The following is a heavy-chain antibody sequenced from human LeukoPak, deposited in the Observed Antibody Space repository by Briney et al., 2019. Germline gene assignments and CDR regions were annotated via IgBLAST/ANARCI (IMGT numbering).Heavy chain of an antibody. CDR1: GFTFSGYA. CDR3: ARDRGAVGVVPSSNNWFDP. Sequence: GGSLRLSCAASGFTFSGYAMHWVRQAPGKGLEWVAVISYDGSNKYYADSVKGRFTISRDNSKNTLYLQMNSLRAEDTAVYYCARDRGAVGVVPSSNNWFDPWGQGTLVTVSS. V-gene: IGHV3-30*04. CDR2: ISYDGSNK. J-gene: IGHJ5*02. D-gene: IGHD2-21*01.